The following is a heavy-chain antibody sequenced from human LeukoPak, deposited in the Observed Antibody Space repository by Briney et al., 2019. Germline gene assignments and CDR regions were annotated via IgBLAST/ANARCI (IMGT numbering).Heavy chain of an antibody. J-gene: IGHJ4*02. V-gene: IGHV1-2*02. D-gene: IGHD6-13*01. Sequence: ASVKVSCKASGCTFTGYYMHWVRQAPGQGLEWMGWINPNSGGTNYAQKFQGRVTMTRDTSISTAYMELSRLRSDDTAVYYCAREGIAAAGHFDYWGQGTLVTVSS. CDR1: GCTFTGYY. CDR3: AREGIAAAGHFDY. CDR2: INPNSGGT.